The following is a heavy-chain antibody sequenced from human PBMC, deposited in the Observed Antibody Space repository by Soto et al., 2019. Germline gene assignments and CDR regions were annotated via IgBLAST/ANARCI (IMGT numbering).Heavy chain of an antibody. D-gene: IGHD6-19*01. CDR1: GFTFSSYA. J-gene: IGHJ4*02. V-gene: IGHV3-30-3*01. CDR2: ISYDGSNK. Sequence: SLRLSCAASGFTFSSYAMHWVRQAPGKGLEWVAVISYDGSNKYYADSVKGRFTISRDNSKNTLYLQMNSLRAEDTAVYYCAKSQWLVLPSCNFDYWGQGTLVTVSS. CDR3: AKSQWLVLPSCNFDY.